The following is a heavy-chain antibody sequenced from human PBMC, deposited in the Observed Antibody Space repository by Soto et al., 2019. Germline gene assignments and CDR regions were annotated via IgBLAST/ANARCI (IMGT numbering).Heavy chain of an antibody. D-gene: IGHD3-9*01. Sequence: PGGSLRLSCAASGFTFSSYDMHWVRQATGKGLEWVSANGNVGDTYYPGSVKGRFTISRENAKNSLYLQMNSLRAGDTAVYYCAREGYYDILTGSGGAFDIWGQGTMVTVSS. J-gene: IGHJ3*02. V-gene: IGHV3-13*01. CDR2: NGNVGDT. CDR3: AREGYYDILTGSGGAFDI. CDR1: GFTFSSYD.